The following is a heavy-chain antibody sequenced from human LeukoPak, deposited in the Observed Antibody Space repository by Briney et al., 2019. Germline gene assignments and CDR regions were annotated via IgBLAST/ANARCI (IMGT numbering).Heavy chain of an antibody. CDR2: IYTSGST. V-gene: IGHV4-61*02. Sequence: PSQTLSLTCTVSGGSISSGSYYWSWIRQPAGKGLEWIGRIYTSGSTNYNPSLKSRVTISVDTSKNQFSLKLSSVTAADTTVYYCARLGRYCSSTSCLYAFDIWGQGTMVTVSS. J-gene: IGHJ3*02. CDR3: ARLGRYCSSTSCLYAFDI. D-gene: IGHD2-2*01. CDR1: GGSISSGSYY.